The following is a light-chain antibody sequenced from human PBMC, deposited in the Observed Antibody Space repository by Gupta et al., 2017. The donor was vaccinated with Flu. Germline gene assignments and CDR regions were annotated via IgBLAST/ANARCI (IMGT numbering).Light chain of an antibody. CDR2: KVS. J-gene: IGKJ5*01. CDR3: MQGTDWPPIT. CDR1: QGLVFRDGNSY. Sequence: CRSSQGLVFRDGNSYLNWFQQRQGQSPRRLIAKVSNRDSGVPDRFSGSGSGTDFTLKISRVEAADVGVYYCMQGTDWPPITFGQGTRLEIK. V-gene: IGKV2-30*01.